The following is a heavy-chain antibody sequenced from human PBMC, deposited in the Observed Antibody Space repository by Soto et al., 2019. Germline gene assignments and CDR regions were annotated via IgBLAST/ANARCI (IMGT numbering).Heavy chain of an antibody. CDR3: ARDLSQLRYFDWFVGGAFDI. CDR1: GYTFTIYA. D-gene: IGHD3-9*01. Sequence: ASVKVSCKASGYTFTIYAMHWVRQAPGQRLEWMGWINAGNGNTKYSQKFQGRVTITRDTSASTAYMELSSLRSEDTAVYYCARDLSQLRYFDWFVGGAFDIWGQGTMVTVSS. CDR2: INAGNGNT. V-gene: IGHV1-3*01. J-gene: IGHJ3*02.